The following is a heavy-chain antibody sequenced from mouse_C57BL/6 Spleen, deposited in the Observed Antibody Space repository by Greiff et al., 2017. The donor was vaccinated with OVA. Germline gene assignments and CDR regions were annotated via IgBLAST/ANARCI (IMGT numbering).Heavy chain of an antibody. V-gene: IGHV2-2*01. J-gene: IGHJ3*01. CDR1: GFSLTSYG. CDR3: AREGGLRRTWFAY. D-gene: IGHD2-4*01. CDR2: IWSGGST. Sequence: QVQLKQSGPGLVQPSQSLSITCTVSGFSLTSYGVHWVRQSPGKGLEWLGVIWSGGSTDYNAAFISSLSISTDNSKSQIFFKMNSLQADDTAIYYCAREGGLRRTWFAYWGQGTLVTVSA.